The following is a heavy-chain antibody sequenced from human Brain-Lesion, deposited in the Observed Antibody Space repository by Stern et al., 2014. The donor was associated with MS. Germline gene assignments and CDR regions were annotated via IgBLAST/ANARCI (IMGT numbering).Heavy chain of an antibody. CDR2: IFNSGST. CDR3: ARGRVVPGFQYYATDV. D-gene: IGHD2-2*01. J-gene: IGHJ6*02. CDR1: GGSISSGGYY. Sequence: QLQLQESGPGLVKPSQTLSLSCTVSGGSISSGGYYWSWIRQPAGKGLEWIGRIFNSGSTSYNPSLTNRVTLSIDTSKTQFSLRLNSMTAADTAVYYCARGRVVPGFQYYATDVWGQGTTVIVSS. V-gene: IGHV4-61*02.